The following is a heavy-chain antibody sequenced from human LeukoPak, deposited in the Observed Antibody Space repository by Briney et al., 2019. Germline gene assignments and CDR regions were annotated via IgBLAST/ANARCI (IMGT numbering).Heavy chain of an antibody. J-gene: IGHJ6*03. CDR2: ISGSVGST. CDR3: AKTGVVVAAQLQWDYYYYMDV. D-gene: IGHD2-15*01. Sequence: GWSLTLSCAASGFTFSSYAMIWVRQAPGKGLEWLPAISGSVGSTYYADSVKGRFTISRDNSKNTLYLQTNSLRAEDTAVYYCAKTGVVVAAQLQWDYYYYMDVWGKGTTVTVSS. CDR1: GFTFSSYA. V-gene: IGHV3-23*01.